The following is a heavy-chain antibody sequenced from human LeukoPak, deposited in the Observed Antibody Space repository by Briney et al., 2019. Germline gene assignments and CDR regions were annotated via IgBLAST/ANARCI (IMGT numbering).Heavy chain of an antibody. D-gene: IGHD2-2*02. CDR1: GDSINSGGYY. CDR3: ASALPGSAAIWPRYDC. J-gene: IGHJ4*02. CDR2: IYYSGST. V-gene: IGHV4-31*03. Sequence: PSETLSPTCTVSGDSINSGGYYWGWIRLHPGKGLEWIGYIYYSGSTYYNPSLGSRVTISVDTARNQFSLKLSSVTAADTAVYYCASALPGSAAIWPRYDCWGQGTLVTVSS.